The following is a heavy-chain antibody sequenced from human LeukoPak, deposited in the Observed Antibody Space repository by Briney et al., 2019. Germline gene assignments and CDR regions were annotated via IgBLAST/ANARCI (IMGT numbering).Heavy chain of an antibody. V-gene: IGHV3-23*01. CDR1: GFTFSNHA. CDR2: IGGGGGDR. D-gene: IGHD2-15*01. Sequence: GGSLRLSCAVSGFTFSNHAMSWVRQAPGKGLEWVSTIGGGGGDRYYADSVKGRFTISRDNSKNTLHLQMNSLRAEDTAVYYCAKHLRCSGDSCYRPSYYYYGMDVWGQGTTVTVSS. CDR3: AKHLRCSGDSCYRPSYYYYGMDV. J-gene: IGHJ6*02.